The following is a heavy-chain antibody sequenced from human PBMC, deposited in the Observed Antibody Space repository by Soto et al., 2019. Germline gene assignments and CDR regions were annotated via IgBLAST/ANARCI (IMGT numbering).Heavy chain of an antibody. D-gene: IGHD3-3*01. J-gene: IGHJ1*01. Sequence: QVQLVESGGGVVQPGRSLRLSCAASGFTFSSYGMHWVRQAPGKGLEWVAVIWYDGSNKYYADSVKGRFTISRDNSKNTLYLQMNSLRAEDTAVYYCARDRAPYYDFWSGFEYFQHWGQSTLVTVSS. V-gene: IGHV3-33*01. CDR1: GFTFSSYG. CDR3: ARDRAPYYDFWSGFEYFQH. CDR2: IWYDGSNK.